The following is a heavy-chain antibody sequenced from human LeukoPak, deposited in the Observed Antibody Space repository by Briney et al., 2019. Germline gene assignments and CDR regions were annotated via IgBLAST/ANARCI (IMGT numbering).Heavy chain of an antibody. CDR2: ISAYNGNT. CDR1: GYTFTSYG. CDR3: AREYPLGYYYYMDV. V-gene: IGHV1-18*01. Sequence: ASVKVSCKASGYTFTSYGISWVRQAPGQGLEWMGWISAYNGNTNYAQKLRGRVTMTTDTSTSTAYMELRSLRSDDTAVYYCAREYPLGYYYYMDVWGKGTTVTISS. D-gene: IGHD2-2*02. J-gene: IGHJ6*03.